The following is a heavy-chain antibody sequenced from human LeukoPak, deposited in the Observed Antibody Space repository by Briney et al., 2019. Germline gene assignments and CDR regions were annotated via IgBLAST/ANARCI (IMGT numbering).Heavy chain of an antibody. CDR1: GYTFTGYY. V-gene: IGHV1-2*06. CDR2: INPNSGGT. J-gene: IGHJ5*02. D-gene: IGHD3-10*01. Sequence: GASVKVSCKAPGYTFTGYYIHWVRQAPGQGLEWMGRINPNSGGTNYAQKFQGRVTMTRDTSISTAYMQLSRLTSDDTAVYYCAREPMVRDFNWFDPWGQGTLVTVSS. CDR3: AREPMVRDFNWFDP.